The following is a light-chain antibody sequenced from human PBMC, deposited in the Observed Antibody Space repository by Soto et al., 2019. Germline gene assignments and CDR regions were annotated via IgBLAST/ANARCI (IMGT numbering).Light chain of an antibody. CDR1: SPNIGAGFA. V-gene: IGLV1-40*01. CDR3: QSYDNSLSGVV. Sequence: QSVLTQPPSVSGAPGQRVTVSCTGSSPNIGAGFAVYWYQQLPGTAPKLLISDNNNRPSGVPDRFSGSKSGTSASLAITGLQADDEADYYCQSYDNSLSGVVFGGGTQLTVL. J-gene: IGLJ7*01. CDR2: DNN.